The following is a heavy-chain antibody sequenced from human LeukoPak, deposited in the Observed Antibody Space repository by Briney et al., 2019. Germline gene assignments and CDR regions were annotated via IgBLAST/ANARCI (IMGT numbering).Heavy chain of an antibody. CDR2: IYYSGST. Sequence: PSETLSLTCTVSGGSISSSSYYWGWIRQPPGKGLEWIGSIYYSGSTYYNPSLKSRVTISVDTSKNQFSLKLSSVTAADTAVYYCAREDASHSDFDYWGQGTLVTVSS. D-gene: IGHD2-2*01. CDR1: GGSISSSSYY. CDR3: AREDASHSDFDY. V-gene: IGHV4-39*02. J-gene: IGHJ4*02.